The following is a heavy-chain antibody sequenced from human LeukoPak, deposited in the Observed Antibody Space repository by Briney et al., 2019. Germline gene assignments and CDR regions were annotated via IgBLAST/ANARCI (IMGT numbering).Heavy chain of an antibody. Sequence: PGGSLRLSCAASGFTFSSYSMNWVRQAPGKGLEWVSSISSSSSYIYYADSVKGRFTISRDNAKNSLYLQMNSLRAEDTAVYYCARTHPATDGTTDYWGQGTLVTVSS. CDR2: ISSSSSYI. CDR3: ARTHPATDGTTDY. D-gene: IGHD1-1*01. J-gene: IGHJ4*02. CDR1: GFTFSSYS. V-gene: IGHV3-21*01.